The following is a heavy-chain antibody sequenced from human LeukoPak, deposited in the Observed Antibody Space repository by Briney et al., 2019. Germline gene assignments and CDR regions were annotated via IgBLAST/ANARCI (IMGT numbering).Heavy chain of an antibody. CDR3: AKEYTSGWYFLGYYNYYYMDV. CDR2: ISGSSTAT. CDR1: EFTFMSYA. V-gene: IGHV3-23*01. Sequence: GGSLRLSCAASEFTFMSYAMSWVRQAPGKGLEWVSTISGSSTATHYADSVKGRFTISRDNSQNTLYLQMNSLRAEDTAVYYCAKEYTSGWYFLGYYNYYYMDVWGKGTTVSVSS. J-gene: IGHJ6*03. D-gene: IGHD6-19*01.